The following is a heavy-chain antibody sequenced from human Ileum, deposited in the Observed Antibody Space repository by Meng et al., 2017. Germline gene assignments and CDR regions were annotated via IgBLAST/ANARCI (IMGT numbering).Heavy chain of an antibody. J-gene: IGHJ3*02. CDR1: GVTFSSYS. CDR3: SRDRDYDILTGYYHDAFDI. V-gene: IGHV3-21*01. Sequence: GGSLRLSCAASGVTFSSYSMNWVRQAPGKGLEWVSSISSSSSYIFYADSVKGRFTISRDNAKNSLYPQMNSLRTEDTAVYYCSRDRDYDILTGYYHDAFDIWGQGTMVTVSS. D-gene: IGHD3-9*01. CDR2: ISSSSSYI.